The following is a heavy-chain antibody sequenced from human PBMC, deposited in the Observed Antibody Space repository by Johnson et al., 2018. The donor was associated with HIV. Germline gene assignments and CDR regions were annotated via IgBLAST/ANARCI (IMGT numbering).Heavy chain of an antibody. CDR2: INWNGGST. Sequence: VLLVESGGGLVQPGGSLRLSCSASGFTFDDYGMSWVRQAPGKGLEWVSGINWNGGSTGYVDSMKGRFTISRDNAKNSLYLQMDSLRPEATAVYYCARSRHGGIQPSDAFDVWGQGTMVTVSS. CDR3: ARSRHGGIQPSDAFDV. J-gene: IGHJ3*01. CDR1: GFTFDDYG. V-gene: IGHV3-20*04. D-gene: IGHD3-16*01.